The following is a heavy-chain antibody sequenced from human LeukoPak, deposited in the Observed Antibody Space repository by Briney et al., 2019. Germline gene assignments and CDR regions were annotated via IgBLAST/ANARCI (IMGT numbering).Heavy chain of an antibody. CDR3: AREGLLDSSSWYIDY. V-gene: IGHV3-21*01. J-gene: IGHJ4*02. Sequence: PGGSLRLSCAASGFTFSSYSMNWVRQAPGKGLEWVSSISSSSYIYYADSVKGRFTISRDNAKNSLYLQMNSLRAEDTAVYYCAREGLLDSSSWYIDYWGQGTLVTVSS. D-gene: IGHD6-13*01. CDR2: ISSSSYI. CDR1: GFTFSSYS.